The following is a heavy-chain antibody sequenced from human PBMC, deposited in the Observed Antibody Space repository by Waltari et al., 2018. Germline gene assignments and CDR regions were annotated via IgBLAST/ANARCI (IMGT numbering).Heavy chain of an antibody. CDR3: ARDLRGHYDY. D-gene: IGHD3-22*01. CDR1: GGSISSGSYY. CDR2: IYTSGST. Sequence: QVQLQESGPGLVKPSQTLSLTCTVSGGSISSGSYYWSWIRQPAGKGLEWIGRIYTSGSTNYNPSLKSRVTISVDTSKNQFSLKLSSVTAADTAVYYCARDLRGHYDYWGQGTLVTVSS. J-gene: IGHJ4*02. V-gene: IGHV4-61*02.